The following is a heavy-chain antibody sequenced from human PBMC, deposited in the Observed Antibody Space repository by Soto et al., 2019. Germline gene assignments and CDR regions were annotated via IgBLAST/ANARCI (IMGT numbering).Heavy chain of an antibody. CDR1: GASIISLDYY. CDR2: IYHTGAS. CDR3: ARGAVVSLVRAVMGGNWFHP. V-gene: IGHV4-30-4*01. D-gene: IGHD3-10*01. Sequence: QVQLQESGPGLVRPSQTLSLTCTVSGASIISLDYYWTWIRQPPGKGLEWIGHIYHTGASYYNPSLESRVVMSVDKSITHFSLKLSSVTAADTAVFYCARGAVVSLVRAVMGGNWFHPWGHGTLVTVSS. J-gene: IGHJ5*02.